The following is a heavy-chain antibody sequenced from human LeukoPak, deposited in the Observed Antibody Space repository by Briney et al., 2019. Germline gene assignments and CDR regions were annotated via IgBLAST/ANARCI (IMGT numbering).Heavy chain of an antibody. CDR3: AREDSGSIGWFDP. V-gene: IGHV3-74*01. D-gene: IGHD1-26*01. J-gene: IGHJ5*02. Sequence: GGSLRLSCEASGFTVSSNDMSWVRQAPGKGLVWVSRINGDGSITTYADSVKGRFTISRDNAKNTLYLQMNSLRAEDTAVYYCAREDSGSIGWFDPWGQGTLVTVSS. CDR1: GFTVSSND. CDR2: INGDGSIT.